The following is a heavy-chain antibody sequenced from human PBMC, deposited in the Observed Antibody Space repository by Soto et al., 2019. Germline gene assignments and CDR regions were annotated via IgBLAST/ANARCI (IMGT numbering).Heavy chain of an antibody. CDR3: VRSRVFIAVAGMATYYYYYGMDV. D-gene: IGHD6-19*01. Sequence: SQTLSLTCAISGDSVSSNGASWTWIRQSPSRGLEWLGRTYYRSKWYNDYAVSVKSRITINPDTSKNHFSLQLNSVTPEDTAVYYCVRSRVFIAVAGMATYYYYYGMDVWGQGTTVTVSS. J-gene: IGHJ6*02. CDR1: GDSVSSNGAS. V-gene: IGHV6-1*01. CDR2: TYYRSKWYN.